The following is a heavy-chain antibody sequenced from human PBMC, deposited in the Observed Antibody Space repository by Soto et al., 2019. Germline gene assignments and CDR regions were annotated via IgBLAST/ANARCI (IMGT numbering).Heavy chain of an antibody. CDR3: ARLREVGATAADC. CDR2: IYYSGGT. J-gene: IGHJ4*02. Sequence: SETLSLTCTVSGASISSGNYYWTWIRQHTGEGLEWIGYIYYSGGTFYNPSLKSRLSMSVDTSKNQFSLRLNSVTAADTAVYYCARLREVGATAADCWGQGTLVTVSS. CDR1: GASISSGNYY. D-gene: IGHD1-26*01. V-gene: IGHV4-31*03.